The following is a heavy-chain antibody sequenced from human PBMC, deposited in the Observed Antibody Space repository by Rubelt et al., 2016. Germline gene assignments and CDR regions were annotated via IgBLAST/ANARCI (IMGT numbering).Heavy chain of an antibody. CDR2: IKQDESET. Sequence: EVQLVESGGGLVQPGGSLRLSCAASGFTFSSYSMSWVRQAPGKGLEWVANIKQDESETYYVDSVKGRFTISRDNAKNSLYLQMKSLRAEDTAVYYCAREGTGGKGALYYWGQGTLVTVSS. CDR1: GFTFSSYS. CDR3: AREGTGGKGALYY. V-gene: IGHV3-7*01. D-gene: IGHD2-8*02. J-gene: IGHJ4*02.